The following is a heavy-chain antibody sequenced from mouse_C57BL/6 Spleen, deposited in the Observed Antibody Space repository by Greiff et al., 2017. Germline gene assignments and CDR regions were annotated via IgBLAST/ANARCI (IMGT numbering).Heavy chain of an antibody. CDR1: GYTFTDYN. V-gene: IGHV1-22*01. J-gene: IGHJ2*01. CDR2: INPNNGGT. D-gene: IGHD2-2*01. Sequence: VKLQQSGPELVKPGASVKMSCKASGYTFTDYNMNWVKQSNGKSLEWIGYINPNNGGTSYNQKFKGKATLTVNKYSSTAYMELRSLTSEDSAFYYSASMLWLRLYFAYWGQGTTLTVSS. CDR3: ASMLWLRLYFAY.